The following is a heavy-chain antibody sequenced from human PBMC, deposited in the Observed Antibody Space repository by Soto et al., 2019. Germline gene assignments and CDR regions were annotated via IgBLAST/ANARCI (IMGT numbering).Heavy chain of an antibody. J-gene: IGHJ4*02. CDR1: GGSFSGYY. Sequence: SETLSLTCAVYGGSFSGYYWSWIRQPPGKGLEWIGEINHSGSTNYNPSLKSRVTISVDTSKNQFSLKLSSVTAADTAVYYCARVRPRFLEWLLPYYFDYWGQGTLVTVSS. CDR3: ARVRPRFLEWLLPYYFDY. V-gene: IGHV4-34*01. CDR2: INHSGST. D-gene: IGHD3-3*01.